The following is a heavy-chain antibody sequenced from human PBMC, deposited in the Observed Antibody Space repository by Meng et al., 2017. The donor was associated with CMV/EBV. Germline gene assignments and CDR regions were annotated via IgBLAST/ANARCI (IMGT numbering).Heavy chain of an antibody. J-gene: IGHJ4*02. CDR1: GFTVSSNY. CDR3: ARGGYDLDY. Sequence: GESLKISCAASGFTVSSNYMSWVRQAPGKGLERVSVIYSGGSTYYADSVKGRFTISRDNSKNTLYLQMNSLRAEDTAVYYCARGGYDLDYWGQGTLVTVSS. V-gene: IGHV3-66*02. CDR2: IYSGGST. D-gene: IGHD3-16*01.